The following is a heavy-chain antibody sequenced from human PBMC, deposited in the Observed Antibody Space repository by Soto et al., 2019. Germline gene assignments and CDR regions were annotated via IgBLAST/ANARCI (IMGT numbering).Heavy chain of an antibody. CDR1: GYTFTSYA. V-gene: IGHV1-3*01. CDR3: ARSITRVRGVKGLGY. J-gene: IGHJ4*02. CDR2: INAGNGNT. Sequence: GASVKVSCKASGYTFTSYAMHWVRQAPGQRLEWMGWINAGNGNTKYSQKFQGRVTITRDTSASTAYMELSSLRSEDTAVYYCARSITRVRGVKGLGYWGQGTLVTVSS. D-gene: IGHD3-10*01.